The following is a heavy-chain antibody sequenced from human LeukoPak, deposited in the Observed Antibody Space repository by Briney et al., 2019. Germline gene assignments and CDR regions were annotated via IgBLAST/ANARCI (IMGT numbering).Heavy chain of an antibody. V-gene: IGHV1-2*06. J-gene: IGHJ3*01. CDR1: GYTFTGYY. Sequence: ASVKVSCKASGYTFTGYYMHWVRQAPGQGLEWMGRINPNSGGTNYAQKFQGRVTMTRDTSISTAYMELSRLRSDDTAVYCCARDPRWTDYGDYWFDPWGQGTMVTVSS. D-gene: IGHD4-17*01. CDR2: INPNSGGT. CDR3: ARDPRWTDYGDYWFDP.